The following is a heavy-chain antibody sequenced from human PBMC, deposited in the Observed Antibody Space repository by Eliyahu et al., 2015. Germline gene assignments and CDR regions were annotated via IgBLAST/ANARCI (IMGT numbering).Heavy chain of an antibody. CDR2: INHAGST. V-gene: IGHV4-34*01. CDR1: GGSFSGYS. CDR3: AGSMIGLDY. Sequence: QVQLQQWGAGLLKPSETLSLTCXVYGGSFSGYSWSWIRQSPGKGLEWIGEINHAGSTNYNPSLKGRVTISVDTSKDQFSLKLSSVTAADTAVYYCAGSMIGLDYWGQGTPVTVSS. D-gene: IGHD3-22*01. J-gene: IGHJ4*02.